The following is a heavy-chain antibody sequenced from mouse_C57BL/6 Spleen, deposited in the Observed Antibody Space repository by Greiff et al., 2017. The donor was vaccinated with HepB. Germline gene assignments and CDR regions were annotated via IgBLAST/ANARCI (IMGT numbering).Heavy chain of an antibody. Sequence: QVQLQQSGPELVKPGASVKISCKASGYAFSRSWMNWVKQRPGKGLEWIGRIYPGDGDINYNGKFKGKATLTADKSASTAYMQLSSLTSEDSAVYFCARWDYYASRDYWGQGTTLTVSS. CDR2: IYPGDGDI. CDR1: GYAFSRSW. V-gene: IGHV1-82*01. D-gene: IGHD1-1*01. J-gene: IGHJ2*01. CDR3: ARWDYYASRDY.